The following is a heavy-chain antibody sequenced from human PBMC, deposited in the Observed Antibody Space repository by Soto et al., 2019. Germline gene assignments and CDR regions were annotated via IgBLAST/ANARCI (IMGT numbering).Heavy chain of an antibody. V-gene: IGHV3-21*01. CDR2: ISSSSSYI. Sequence: PGGSLRLCCAASGFTFSSYSMNWVRQAPGKGLEWVSSISSSSSYIYYADSVKGRFTISRDNAKNSLYLQMNSLRAEDTAVYYCARDVAFRGYSGHDHNAYWGQGTLVTVSS. CDR1: GFTFSSYS. J-gene: IGHJ4*02. CDR3: ARDVAFRGYSGHDHNAY. D-gene: IGHD5-12*01.